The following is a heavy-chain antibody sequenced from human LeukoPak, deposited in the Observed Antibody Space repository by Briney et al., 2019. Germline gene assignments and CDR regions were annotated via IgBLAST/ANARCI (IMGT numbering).Heavy chain of an antibody. J-gene: IGHJ4*02. CDR2: IYSGGST. CDR3: ARPLRESGYFYFDY. V-gene: IGHV3-53*01. D-gene: IGHD3-3*01. CDR1: GFTVSSNY. Sequence: GGSLRLSCAASGFTVSSNYMSWVRQAPGKGLEWVSVIYSGGSTYYADSVKGRFTISRDNSKNTLYLQMNSLRAEDTAVYYCARPLRESGYFYFDYWGQGTLVTVSS.